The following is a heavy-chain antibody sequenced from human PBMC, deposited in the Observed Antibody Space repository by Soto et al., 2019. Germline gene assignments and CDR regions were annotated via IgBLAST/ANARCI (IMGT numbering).Heavy chain of an antibody. V-gene: IGHV4-34*01. CDR1: GGSFSGYY. CDR2: INHSGST. D-gene: IGHD3-10*01. Sequence: PSETLSLTCAVYGGSFSGYYWSWIRQPPGKGLEWIGEINHSGSTNYNPSLKSRVTISVDASKNQFSLKLSSVTAADTAVYYCARTVRITMVRGVIITFYWFDPWGQGTLVTVS. CDR3: ARTVRITMVRGVIITFYWFDP. J-gene: IGHJ5*02.